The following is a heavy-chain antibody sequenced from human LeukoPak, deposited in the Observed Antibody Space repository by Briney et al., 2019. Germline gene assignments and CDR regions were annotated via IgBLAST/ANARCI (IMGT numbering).Heavy chain of an antibody. V-gene: IGHV4-61*08. CDR3: ASIGLGITGTEDY. J-gene: IGHJ4*02. D-gene: IGHD1-20*01. Sequence: SETLSLTCTVSGGSISTGGYNWSWIRQPPGKGLEWIGYIYHSGSTYYNPSLKSRVTISVDTSKNQFSLKLSSVTAADTAVYYCASIGLGITGTEDYWGQGTLVTVSS. CDR1: GGSISTGGYN. CDR2: IYHSGST.